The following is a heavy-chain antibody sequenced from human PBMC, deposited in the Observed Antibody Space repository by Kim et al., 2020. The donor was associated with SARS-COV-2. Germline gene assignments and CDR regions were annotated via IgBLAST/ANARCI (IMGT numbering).Heavy chain of an antibody. CDR1: GFTFSSYS. D-gene: IGHD1-26*01. Sequence: GGSLRLSCAASGFTFSSYSMNWVRQAPGKGLEWVSYISSSSSTIYYADSVKGRFTISRDNAKNSLYLQMNSLRAEDTAVYYCARDTVGATAAYWGQGTLVTVSS. CDR3: ARDTVGATAAY. V-gene: IGHV3-48*04. J-gene: IGHJ4*02. CDR2: ISSSSSTI.